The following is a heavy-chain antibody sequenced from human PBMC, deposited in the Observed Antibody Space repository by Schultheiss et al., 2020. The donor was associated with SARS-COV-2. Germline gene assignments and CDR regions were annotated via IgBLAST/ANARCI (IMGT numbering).Heavy chain of an antibody. CDR2: IYGDGSRT. V-gene: IGHV3-74*01. Sequence: GGSLRLSCVASGFTFSSYWMHWVRQAPGKGLVWVSRIYGDGSRTSYADSVKGRFTISRDNAKNTLYLQMNSLRAEDTAVYYCTRDLGFWGQGTLVTVSS. CDR3: TRDLGF. D-gene: IGHD3-16*01. CDR1: GFTFSSYW. J-gene: IGHJ4*02.